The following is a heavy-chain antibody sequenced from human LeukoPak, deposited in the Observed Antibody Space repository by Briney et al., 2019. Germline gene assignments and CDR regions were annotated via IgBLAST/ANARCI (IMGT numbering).Heavy chain of an antibody. CDR1: GGSITSDVYS. V-gene: IGHV4-30-2*01. Sequence: SQTLSLTCVVSGGSITSDVYSWRWIRQPPGKGLEWIGYIYHTGSTYYNPSLKSRVTISIDTSKNQVSLKVNSVTAADTAVYYCARGFRLGWFDPWGQGTLVTVSS. CDR2: IYHTGST. J-gene: IGHJ5*02. D-gene: IGHD2-21*01. CDR3: ARGFRLGWFDP.